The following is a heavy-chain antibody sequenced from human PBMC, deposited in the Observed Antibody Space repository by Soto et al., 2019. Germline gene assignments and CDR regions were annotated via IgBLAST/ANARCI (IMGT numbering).Heavy chain of an antibody. D-gene: IGHD3-22*01. V-gene: IGHV3-15*07. CDR3: TTLTIIRVHLDY. J-gene: IGHJ4*02. Sequence: SCKVSGYILTELSMHWVRPAPGKGLEWVARIKSKTDGGTTDYAAPVKGRFTISRDDSKNTLYLQMNSLKTEDTAVYYCTTLTIIRVHLDYWGPGTLVTVSS. CDR2: IKSKTDGGTT. CDR1: GYILTELS.